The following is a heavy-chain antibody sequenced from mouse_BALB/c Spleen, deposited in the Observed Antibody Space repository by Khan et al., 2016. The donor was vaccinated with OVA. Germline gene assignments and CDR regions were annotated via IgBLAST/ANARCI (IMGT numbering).Heavy chain of an antibody. D-gene: IGHD2-3*01. CDR1: GYSITSDYA. V-gene: IGHV3-2*02. CDR2: ISYSGST. J-gene: IGHJ4*01. CDR3: ARDGSRYNYAMDY. Sequence: EVQLQELGPGLVKPSQSLSLTCTVTGYSITSDYAWNWIRQFPGNKLEWMGYISYSGSTNYNPVLKSRISITRDTSKNQFFLQLNSVTTEDTATYYCARDGSRYNYAMDYWGQGTSVTVSS.